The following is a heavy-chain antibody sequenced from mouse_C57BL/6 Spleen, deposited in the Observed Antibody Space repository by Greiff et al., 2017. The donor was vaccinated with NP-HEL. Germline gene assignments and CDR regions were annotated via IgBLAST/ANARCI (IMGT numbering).Heavy chain of an antibody. J-gene: IGHJ2*01. CDR3: ARETAQPYFDY. V-gene: IGHV1-26*01. D-gene: IGHD3-2*02. CDR2: INPNNGGT. Sequence: EVQLQQSGPELVKPGASVKISCKASGYTFTDYYMNWVKQSHGKSLEWIGDINPNNGGTSYNQKFKGKATLTVDKSSSTAYMELRSLTSEDSAVYYCARETAQPYFDYWGQGTTLTVSS. CDR1: GYTFTDYY.